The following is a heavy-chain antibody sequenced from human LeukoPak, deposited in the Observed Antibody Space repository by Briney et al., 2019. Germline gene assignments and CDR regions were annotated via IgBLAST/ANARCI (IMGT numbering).Heavy chain of an antibody. CDR3: ARVLKAAAGFDY. D-gene: IGHD6-13*01. V-gene: IGHV3-21*01. CDR1: GFTFSSYS. Sequence: GGSLRLSCAASGFTFSSYSMNWVRQAPGKGLEWVSSISSSSSYIYYADSVKGRFTISRDNAKNSLYLQMNSLRAEDTAVYYCARVLKAAAGFDYWDQGTLVTVSS. CDR2: ISSSSSYI. J-gene: IGHJ4*02.